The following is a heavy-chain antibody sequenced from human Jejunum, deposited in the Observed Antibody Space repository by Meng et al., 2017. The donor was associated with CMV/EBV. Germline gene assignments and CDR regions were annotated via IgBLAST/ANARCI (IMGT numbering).Heavy chain of an antibody. V-gene: IGHV3-74*01. CDR1: GFPFSNYW. CDR3: TRRGSITGATSGFDY. CDR2: IRGDGIST. Sequence: SGFPFSNYWMHWVRQAPGTGLVWVSRIRGDGISTTYPDSVKGRFTISRDNAKNTLYLQMHSLRAEDTAVYYCTRRGSITGATSGFDYWGQGTLVTVPQ. J-gene: IGHJ4*02. D-gene: IGHD1-20*01.